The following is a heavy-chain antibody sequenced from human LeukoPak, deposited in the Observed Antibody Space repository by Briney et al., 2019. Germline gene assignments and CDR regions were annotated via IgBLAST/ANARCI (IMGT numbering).Heavy chain of an antibody. V-gene: IGHV4-4*07. J-gene: IGHJ3*02. CDR3: ARHPSGSGWIRAAFDI. CDR2: IYTSGST. Sequence: SETLSLTCTVSGGSISSYYWSWIRQPAGKGLEWIGRIYTSGSTNYNPSLKSRVTISVDTSKNQFSLKLSSVTAADTAMYYCARHPSGSGWIRAAFDIWGQGTMVTVSS. CDR1: GGSISSYY. D-gene: IGHD6-19*01.